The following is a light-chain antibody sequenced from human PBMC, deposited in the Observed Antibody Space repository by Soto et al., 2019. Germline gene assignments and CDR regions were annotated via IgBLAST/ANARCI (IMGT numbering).Light chain of an antibody. CDR3: QQCYSTPLT. CDR1: QSISNY. CDR2: AAS. V-gene: IGKV1-39*01. Sequence: DIQMTQSPSSLSASVGDRVTIICRASQSISNYLNWYQQKPGKAPNLLIYAASSLQSGVPSRFSGSGSGTDFTLTISSLQPEDFATYYCQQCYSTPLTFGGGTKVEIK. J-gene: IGKJ4*01.